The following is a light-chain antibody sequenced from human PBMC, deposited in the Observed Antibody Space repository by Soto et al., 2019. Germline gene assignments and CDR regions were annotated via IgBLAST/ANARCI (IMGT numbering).Light chain of an antibody. J-gene: IGKJ4*01. CDR1: QSVSSY. CDR2: DAS. V-gene: IGKV3D-15*01. CDR3: QQYNNWPPVT. Sequence: EIVLTQSPATLSLSPGEIATLYCSASQSVSSYLAWYQQKPGQAPRLLIYDASSRATGIPDRFSGSGSGTEFTLTISSLQSEDFAVYYCQQYNNWPPVTFGGGTKVDIK.